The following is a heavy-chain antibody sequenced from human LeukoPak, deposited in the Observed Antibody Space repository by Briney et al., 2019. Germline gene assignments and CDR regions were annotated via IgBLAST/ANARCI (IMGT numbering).Heavy chain of an antibody. J-gene: IGHJ4*02. D-gene: IGHD3-22*01. V-gene: IGHV4-4*07. CDR1: GASISGYY. CDR2: LYSSGTT. CDR3: ARGSSGSTRRYYFDY. Sequence: SETLSLTCTVSGASISGYYWTWLRQPADKGLEWIGRLYSSGTTYYNPSLKSRVTMSVDTSKNQFSLKLRSVTAADTAVYYCARGSSGSTRRYYFDYWGQGALVTVSS.